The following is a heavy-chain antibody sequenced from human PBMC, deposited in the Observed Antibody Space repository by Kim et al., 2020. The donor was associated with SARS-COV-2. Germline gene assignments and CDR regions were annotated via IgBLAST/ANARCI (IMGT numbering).Heavy chain of an antibody. D-gene: IGHD4-17*01. Sequence: SVKVSCKASGGTFSSYAISWVRQAPGQGLEWMGGIIPIFGTANYAQKFQGRVTITADESTSTAYMELSSLRSEDTAVYYCARVFAEFYGDYTSYYYYYGMDVWGQGTTVTVSS. V-gene: IGHV1-69*13. CDR1: GGTFSSYA. CDR3: ARVFAEFYGDYTSYYYYYGMDV. J-gene: IGHJ6*02. CDR2: IIPIFGTA.